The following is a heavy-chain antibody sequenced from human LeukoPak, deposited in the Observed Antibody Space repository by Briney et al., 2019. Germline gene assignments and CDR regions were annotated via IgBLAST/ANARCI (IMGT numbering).Heavy chain of an antibody. CDR2: IYYSGST. CDR3: ARVENVIYYDSRAGAFDI. D-gene: IGHD3-22*01. V-gene: IGHV4-31*03. Sequence: SETLSLTCTVSGGSISSGGYYWSWIRQHPGKGLEWIGYIYYSGSTYYNPSLKSRVSISVDTSKNQFSLKLSSVTAADTAVYYCARVENVIYYDSRAGAFDIWGQGTMVTVSS. J-gene: IGHJ3*02. CDR1: GGSISSGGYY.